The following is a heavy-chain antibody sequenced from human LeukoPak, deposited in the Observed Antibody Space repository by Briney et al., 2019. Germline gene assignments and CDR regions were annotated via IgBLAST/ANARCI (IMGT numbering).Heavy chain of an antibody. CDR3: ARAPPIHDAFDI. CDR2: IIPILGIA. J-gene: IGHJ3*02. V-gene: IGHV1-69*04. Sequence: ASVKVSCKASGGTFSSYAISWVRQAPGQGLEWMGRIIPILGIANYAQKFQGRVTITADKSTSTAYMELSSLRSEDTAVYYCARAPPIHDAFDIWGQGTMVTVSS. CDR1: GGTFSSYA. D-gene: IGHD5-24*01.